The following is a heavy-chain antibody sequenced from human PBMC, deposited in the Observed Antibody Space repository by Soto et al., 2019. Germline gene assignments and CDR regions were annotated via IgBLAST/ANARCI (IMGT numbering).Heavy chain of an antibody. V-gene: IGHV4-59*01. CDR2: IYHSGST. Sequence: PSETLSLTCTVSGGSISSYYWSWIRQPPGKGLEWIGYIYHSGSTNYNPSLKSRVTISVDTSKNQFSLKLSSVTAADTAVYYCARARYVYGSGTEYYYYYMDVWGKGTTVTVSS. J-gene: IGHJ6*03. CDR3: ARARYVYGSGTEYYYYYMDV. CDR1: GGSISSYY. D-gene: IGHD3-10*01.